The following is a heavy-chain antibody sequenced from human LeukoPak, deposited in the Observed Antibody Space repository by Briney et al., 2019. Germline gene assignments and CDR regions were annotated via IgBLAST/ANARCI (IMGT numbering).Heavy chain of an antibody. CDR2: ISYDGGTI. CDR3: ARAVKWDY. D-gene: IGHD1-26*01. CDR1: GFTFSDYY. Sequence: GGSLRLSCAASGFTFSDYYISWIRLAPGKGPEWVSYISYDGGTIHYADSVQGRFTISRDNAKNSVYLQMDSLRDDDTGVYYCARAVKWDYWGQGTLVTVSS. V-gene: IGHV3-11*04. J-gene: IGHJ4*02.